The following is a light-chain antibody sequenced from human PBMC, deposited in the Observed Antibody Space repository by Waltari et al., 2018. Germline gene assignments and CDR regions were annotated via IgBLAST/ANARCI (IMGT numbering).Light chain of an antibody. CDR2: EGS. CDR3: CSYASGSTII. Sequence: QSALTQPASVSGSPGQSITISCTGTRNDVGSYNLVSWYHRHPGKAPELLIYEGSKRPSGVSNRFSGSKSGNTASLTISGLQAEDEADYFCCSYASGSTIIFGGGTKLTVL. CDR1: RNDVGSYNL. V-gene: IGLV2-23*01. J-gene: IGLJ2*01.